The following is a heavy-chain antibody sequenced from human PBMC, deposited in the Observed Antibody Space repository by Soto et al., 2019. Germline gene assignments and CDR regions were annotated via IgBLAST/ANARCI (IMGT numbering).Heavy chain of an antibody. Sequence: SVKVSCKASGGTFSSYTISWVRQAPGQGLEWMGRIIPILGIANYAQKFQGRVTITADKSTSTAYMELSSLRSEDTAVYYCAREAGYDSSGYRDDFDYWGQGTLVTVSS. V-gene: IGHV1-69*04. CDR1: GGTFSSYT. CDR2: IIPILGIA. J-gene: IGHJ4*02. D-gene: IGHD3-22*01. CDR3: AREAGYDSSGYRDDFDY.